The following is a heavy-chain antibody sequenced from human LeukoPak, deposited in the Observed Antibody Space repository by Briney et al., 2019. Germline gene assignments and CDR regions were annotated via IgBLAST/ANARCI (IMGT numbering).Heavy chain of an antibody. J-gene: IGHJ4*02. CDR1: GGTLSSYA. CDR3: ARAPSGSRDFDY. D-gene: IGHD1-26*01. Sequence: ASVKVSCKASGGTLSSYAISWVRQAPGQGLEWMGRIIPIFGTANYAQKFQGRVTITTDESTSTAYMELSSLRSEDTAVYYCARAPSGSRDFDYWGQGTLVTVSS. V-gene: IGHV1-69*05. CDR2: IIPIFGTA.